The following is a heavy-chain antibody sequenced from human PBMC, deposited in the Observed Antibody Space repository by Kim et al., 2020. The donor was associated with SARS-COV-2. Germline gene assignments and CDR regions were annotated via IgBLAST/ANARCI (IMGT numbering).Heavy chain of an antibody. D-gene: IGHD3-10*01. CDR3: ASEGGGSVRGVKPGMDV. CDR1: GGSISSSSYY. CDR2: IYYSGST. Sequence: SETLSLTCTVSGGSISSSSYYWGWIRQPPGKGLEWIGSIYYSGSTYYNPSLKSRVTISVDTSKNQFSLKLSSVTAADTAVYYCASEGGGSVRGVKPGMDVWGQGTTVTVSS. V-gene: IGHV4-39*01. J-gene: IGHJ6*02.